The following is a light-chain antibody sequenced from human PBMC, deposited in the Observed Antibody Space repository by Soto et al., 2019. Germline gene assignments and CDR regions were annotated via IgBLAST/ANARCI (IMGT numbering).Light chain of an antibody. CDR3: SSYTSSSTLV. V-gene: IGLV2-14*01. Sequence: QSALTQPASVSGSPGQSITISCNGTSSDVGGYNYVSWYQQHPGKAPKLMIYEVSNRPSGVSNRFSGSKSGNTASLTISGLQAEDGAEYYCSSYTSSSTLVFGGGTKLTVL. CDR1: SSDVGGYNY. J-gene: IGLJ2*01. CDR2: EVS.